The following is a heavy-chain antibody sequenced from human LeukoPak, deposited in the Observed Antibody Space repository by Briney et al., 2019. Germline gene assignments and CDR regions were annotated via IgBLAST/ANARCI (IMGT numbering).Heavy chain of an antibody. V-gene: IGHV4-59*01. CDR1: GGSISSYY. D-gene: IGHD3-3*01. Sequence: PSETLSLTCTVSGGSISSYYWSWIRQPPGKGLEWIGYIYYSGSTNYNPSLKSRVTISVDTSKNQFSLKLSSVTAADTAVYYCARGRRVDFDYWGQGTLVTVSS. CDR3: ARGRRVDFDY. J-gene: IGHJ4*02. CDR2: IYYSGST.